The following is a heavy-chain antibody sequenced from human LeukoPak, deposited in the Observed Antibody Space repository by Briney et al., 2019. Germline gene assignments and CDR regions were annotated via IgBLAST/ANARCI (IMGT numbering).Heavy chain of an antibody. D-gene: IGHD3-10*01. CDR1: GFTFSSYA. CDR3: ARDLEYYGSGSQNLFDY. J-gene: IGHJ4*02. V-gene: IGHV3-30*04. Sequence: GRSLRLSCAASGFTFSSYAMHWVRQAPGKGLEWVAVISYDGSNKYYADSVKGRFTISRDNSKNTLYLQMNSLRAEDTAVYYCARDLEYYGSGSQNLFDYWGQGTLVTVSS. CDR2: ISYDGSNK.